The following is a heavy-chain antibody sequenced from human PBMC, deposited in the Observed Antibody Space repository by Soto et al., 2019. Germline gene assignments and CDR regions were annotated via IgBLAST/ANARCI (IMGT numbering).Heavy chain of an antibody. Sequence: GGSLRLSCAASGFTFSDYYMSWIRQAPGKGLECVSYISSSSSYTNYADSVKGRFTISRDNAKNSLYLQMNSLRAEDTAVYYCARRSHYDSSGYYYWGQGTLVTAPQ. CDR2: ISSSSSYT. CDR3: ARRSHYDSSGYYY. V-gene: IGHV3-11*06. J-gene: IGHJ4*02. D-gene: IGHD3-22*01. CDR1: GFTFSDYY.